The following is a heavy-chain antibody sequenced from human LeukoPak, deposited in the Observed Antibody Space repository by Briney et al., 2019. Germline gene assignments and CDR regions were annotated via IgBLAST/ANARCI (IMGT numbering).Heavy chain of an antibody. J-gene: IGHJ3*02. CDR2: ISGSGGST. V-gene: IGHV3-23*01. Sequence: GGSLRLSCAASGFTFSSYAMSWVRQAPGKGLEWVSAISGSGGSTYYVDSVKGRFTISRDNSKNTLYLQMNSLRAEDTAVYYCAREIVWFGTHGGAFDIWGQGTMVTVSS. D-gene: IGHD3-10*01. CDR1: GFTFSSYA. CDR3: AREIVWFGTHGGAFDI.